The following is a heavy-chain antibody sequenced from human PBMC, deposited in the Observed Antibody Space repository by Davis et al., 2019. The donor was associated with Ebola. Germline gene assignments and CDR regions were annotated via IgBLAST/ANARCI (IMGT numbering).Heavy chain of an antibody. CDR3: ARDQCSSTNCYTGRMDV. V-gene: IGHV3-11*06. D-gene: IGHD2-2*02. Sequence: GESLKISCSASGFTFGDYYMSWIRQAPGKGLEFVSYVSGSSSYTHYADLVKGRFTISRDNSKNTLYLQMNSLRAEDTAVYYCARDQCSSTNCYTGRMDVWGQGTTVTVSS. J-gene: IGHJ6*02. CDR2: VSGSSSYT. CDR1: GFTFGDYY.